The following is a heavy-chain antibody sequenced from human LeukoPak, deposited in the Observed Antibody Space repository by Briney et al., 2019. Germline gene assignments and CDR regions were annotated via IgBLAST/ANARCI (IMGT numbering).Heavy chain of an antibody. CDR2: ISSSSSYI. V-gene: IGHV3-21*04. CDR3: AKNTSPWISGFDY. D-gene: IGHD3-10*01. CDR1: GFTFSSYS. J-gene: IGHJ4*02. Sequence: TGGSLRLSCAASGFTFSSYSMNWVRQAPGKGLEWVSSISSSSSYIYYADSVKGRFTISRDNSKSTLYLQMNSLRAEDTALYYCAKNTSPWISGFDYWGQGTLVTVSS.